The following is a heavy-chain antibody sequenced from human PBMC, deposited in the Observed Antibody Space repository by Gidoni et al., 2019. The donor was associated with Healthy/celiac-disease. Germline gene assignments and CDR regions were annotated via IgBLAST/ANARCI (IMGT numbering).Heavy chain of an antibody. CDR3: ASTTDYGDYASWFDP. D-gene: IGHD4-17*01. CDR2: ISSSGSTI. V-gene: IGHV3-48*03. J-gene: IGHJ5*02. Sequence: EVQLVESGGGLVQPGGSLRRSCAASGFTFSSYEMNWVRQAPGKGLEWVSYISSSGSTIYYADSVKGRFTISRDNAKNSLYLQMNSLRAEDTAVYYCASTTDYGDYASWFDPWGQGTLVTVSS. CDR1: GFTFSSYE.